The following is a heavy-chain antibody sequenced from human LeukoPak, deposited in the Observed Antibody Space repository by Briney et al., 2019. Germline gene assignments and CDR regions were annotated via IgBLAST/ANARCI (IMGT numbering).Heavy chain of an antibody. CDR1: GGSISSYY. J-gene: IGHJ4*02. V-gene: IGHV4-59*08. CDR3: ARLHDGYRYGADY. CDR2: IYYTGST. Sequence: SETLSLTCTVSGGSISSYYWSWIRQPPGKGLEWIGYIYYTGSTNYNPSLKSRVTISVDTSKNQFSLKLSPVTAADTAVYYCARLHDGYRYGADYWGQGTLVTAS. D-gene: IGHD5-18*01.